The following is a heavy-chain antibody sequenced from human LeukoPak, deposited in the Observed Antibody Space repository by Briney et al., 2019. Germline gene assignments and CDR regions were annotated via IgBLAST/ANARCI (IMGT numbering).Heavy chain of an antibody. D-gene: IGHD6-13*01. V-gene: IGHV4-31*03. Sequence: SETLSLTCTVSGGSISSGGYYWSWIRQHPGKGLEWIGYIYYSGSTYYNPSLKSRVAISVDTSKNQFSLKLSSVTAADTAVYYCGAAAGTWYFDLWGRGTLVTVSS. CDR3: GAAAGTWYFDL. J-gene: IGHJ2*01. CDR1: GGSISSGGYY. CDR2: IYYSGST.